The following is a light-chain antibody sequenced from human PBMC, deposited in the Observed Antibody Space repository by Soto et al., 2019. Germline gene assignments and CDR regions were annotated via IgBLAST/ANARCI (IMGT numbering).Light chain of an antibody. CDR3: QQYNNWPPWT. J-gene: IGKJ1*01. V-gene: IGKV3-15*01. CDR1: QSVDSH. CDR2: DVS. Sequence: EVVLTQSPVTLSLSPGERATLSCRASQSVDSHLAWYQQKPGQAPRLLIYDVSTRATGIPARFSGSGSGTEFTLTISSLQSEDFAVYYCQQYNNWPPWTFGQGTKVDIK.